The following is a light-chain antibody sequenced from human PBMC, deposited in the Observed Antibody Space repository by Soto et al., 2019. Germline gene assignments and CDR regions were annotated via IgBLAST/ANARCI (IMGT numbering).Light chain of an antibody. CDR1: QSISTH. CDR3: QQSYTSWWT. J-gene: IGKJ1*01. V-gene: IGKV1-39*01. Sequence: DIQMTQSPSSLSASVGDRVSITCRASQSISTHLSWYQQKPGKAPKRLIYAASNLQSWVPSRFTGSASGTDFTLTISSLQPEDFATYYCQQSYTSWWTFGQGTKVEIK. CDR2: AAS.